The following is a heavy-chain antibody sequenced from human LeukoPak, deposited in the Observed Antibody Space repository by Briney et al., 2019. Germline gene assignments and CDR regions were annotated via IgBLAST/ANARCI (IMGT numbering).Heavy chain of an antibody. J-gene: IGHJ2*01. CDR3: ARVSSSWYQDWYFDL. V-gene: IGHV4-34*01. CDR1: GGSISSYY. Sequence: SETLSLTCTVSGGSISSYYWSWIRQPPGKGLEWIGEINHSGSTNYNPSLKSRVTMSVDTSKNQFSLKLSSVTAADTAVYYCARVSSSWYQDWYFDLWGRGTLVTVSS. D-gene: IGHD6-13*01. CDR2: INHSGST.